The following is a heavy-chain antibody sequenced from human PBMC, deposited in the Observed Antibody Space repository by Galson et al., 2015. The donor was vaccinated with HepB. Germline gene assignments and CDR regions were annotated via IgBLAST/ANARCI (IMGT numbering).Heavy chain of an antibody. CDR1: GDSVSSSSAA. CDR2: TYYRSKWYN. J-gene: IGHJ4*02. Sequence: CAISGDSVSSSSAAWNWIRQSPSRGLEWLGRTYYRSKWYNDYAVSVKSRITINPDTSKNQFSLQLNSVTPEDTAVYYCARDTEGAVAGPFDYWGQGTLVTVSS. V-gene: IGHV6-1*01. D-gene: IGHD6-19*01. CDR3: ARDTEGAVAGPFDY.